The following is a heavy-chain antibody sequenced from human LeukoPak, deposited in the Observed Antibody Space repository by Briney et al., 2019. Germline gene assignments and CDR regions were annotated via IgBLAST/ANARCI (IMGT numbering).Heavy chain of an antibody. CDR3: ASSLLLYSSSWYGEFDY. J-gene: IGHJ4*02. V-gene: IGHV1-69*01. D-gene: IGHD6-13*01. CDR1: GGTFSSYA. Sequence: SVKVSCKASGGTFSSYAISWVRQAPGQGLEWMGGIIPIFGTANYAQKFQGRVTITADESTSTAYMELSSLRSEDTAVYYCASSLLLYSSSWYGEFDYWGQGTLVTVSS. CDR2: IIPIFGTA.